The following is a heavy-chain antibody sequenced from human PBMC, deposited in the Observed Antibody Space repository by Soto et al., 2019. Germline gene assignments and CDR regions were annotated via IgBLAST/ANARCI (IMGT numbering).Heavy chain of an antibody. V-gene: IGHV3-33*01. Sequence: QVQLVESGGGVVQPGRSLRLSCAASGFTFSSYGMHWVRQAPGKGLEWVAVIWYDGSNNYYADSVKGRFTISRDNSKNTMYLQMNSLRAEDTAVYYCARAAYGDFDYWGQGTLVTVSS. CDR1: GFTFSSYG. D-gene: IGHD4-17*01. CDR3: ARAAYGDFDY. J-gene: IGHJ4*02. CDR2: IWYDGSNN.